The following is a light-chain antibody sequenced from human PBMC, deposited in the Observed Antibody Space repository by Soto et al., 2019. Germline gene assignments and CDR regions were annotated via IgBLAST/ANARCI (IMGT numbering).Light chain of an antibody. CDR2: DVS. CDR1: RDIRGA. V-gene: IGKV1-13*02. CDR3: QQFNSYPIT. J-gene: IGKJ5*01. Sequence: AIQVTQSPSSLSASVGDRVTITCRASRDIRGALAWYQQKPGKAPNLLIYDVSTLESGVPSRFSGSGSGTEFTLTISSLQPEDFGTYYCQQFNSYPITFGHGTRLEIK.